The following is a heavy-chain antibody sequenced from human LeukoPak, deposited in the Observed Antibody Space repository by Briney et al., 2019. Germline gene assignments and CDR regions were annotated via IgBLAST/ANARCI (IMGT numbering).Heavy chain of an antibody. V-gene: IGHV3-23*01. CDR2: ISGSGGST. CDR1: GFTFSSYA. J-gene: IGHJ4*02. Sequence: GRSLRLSCATSGFTFSSYAMSWVRQAPGKGLEWVSTISGSGGSTYYADSVKGRFTISRDNSKNTLYLQMNSLRAEDTAVYYCAKVPGAPYHFDYWGQGTLVTVSS. D-gene: IGHD1-26*01. CDR3: AKVPGAPYHFDY.